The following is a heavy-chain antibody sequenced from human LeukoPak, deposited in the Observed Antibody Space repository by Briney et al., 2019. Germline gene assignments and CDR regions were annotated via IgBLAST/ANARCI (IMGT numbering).Heavy chain of an antibody. CDR1: GGSISSYY. CDR2: IYTSGST. D-gene: IGHD1-1*01. V-gene: IGHV4-4*07. J-gene: IGHJ5*02. Sequence: SETLSLTCTVSGGSISSYYWSWIRQPAGKGLEWIGRIYTSGSTNYNPSLKSRVTMSVATSKNQFSLKLSSVTAADTAVYYCARTNWDALYNWFDPWGQGTLVTVSS. CDR3: ARTNWDALYNWFDP.